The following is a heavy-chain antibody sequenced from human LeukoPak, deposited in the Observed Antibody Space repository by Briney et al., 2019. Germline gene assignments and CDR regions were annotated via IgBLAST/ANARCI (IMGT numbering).Heavy chain of an antibody. CDR1: GYTFTSYA. CDR2: INAGNGNT. CDR3: ARGSSSSGQYDY. Sequence: ASVNVSCKASGYTFTSYAMHWVRQAPGQRLEWMGWINAGNGNTKYSQKFQGRVTITRDTSASTAYMELSSLRSEDTAVYYCARGSSSSGQYDYWGQGTLVTVSS. D-gene: IGHD3-22*01. V-gene: IGHV1-3*01. J-gene: IGHJ4*02.